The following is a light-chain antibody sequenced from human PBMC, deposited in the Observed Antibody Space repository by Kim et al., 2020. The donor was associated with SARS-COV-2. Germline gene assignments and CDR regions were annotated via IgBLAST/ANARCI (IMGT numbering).Light chain of an antibody. V-gene: IGLV3-19*01. Sequence: VAVGQTVRITGQGDSLRSYYATRYQQRPRQAPVLVIYGRNNRPSRIPDRFSGSSSGNTASLTISGAQAEDEADFYCQSRDSGGNVLFGGGTQLTVL. J-gene: IGLJ2*01. CDR1: SLRSYY. CDR3: QSRDSGGNVL. CDR2: GRN.